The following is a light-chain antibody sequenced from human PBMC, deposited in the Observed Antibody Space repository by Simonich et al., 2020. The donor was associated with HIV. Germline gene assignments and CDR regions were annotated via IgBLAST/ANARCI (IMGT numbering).Light chain of an antibody. CDR2: GAS. Sequence: EIVMTQSPATLSLSSGERATLSFRSSQSVSNNLAWYQQKPGQAPRLLMHGASTRASGIPARFSGSGSGTEFTLTISSLQSEDFAVYHCQQYTNWPLTFGGGTKVKIK. CDR1: QSVSNN. V-gene: IGKV3-15*01. CDR3: QQYTNWPLT. J-gene: IGKJ4*01.